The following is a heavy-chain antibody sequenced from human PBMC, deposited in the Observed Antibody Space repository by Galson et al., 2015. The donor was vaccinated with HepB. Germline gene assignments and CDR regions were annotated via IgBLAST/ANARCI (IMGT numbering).Heavy chain of an antibody. Sequence: SLRLSCAASGFTFSYFLMNWVRQAPGKGLEWVSGIHPSGGRTYYADSVKGRFTISRDNSKNTLYLQINSLRAEDTAVYYCAKGVPRYTSGWYLGGVAYFDHWVQGALVAVSS. J-gene: IGHJ4*02. D-gene: IGHD6-19*01. V-gene: IGHV3-23*01. CDR3: AKGVPRYTSGWYLGGVAYFDH. CDR1: GFTFSYFL. CDR2: IHPSGGRT.